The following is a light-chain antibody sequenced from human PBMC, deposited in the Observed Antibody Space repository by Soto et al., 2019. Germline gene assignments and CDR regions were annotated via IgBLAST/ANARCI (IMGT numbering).Light chain of an antibody. Sequence: EIVLTQSPGTLSLSPGERATLSCRASQSVSSSYLAWYQQKPGQAPRLLIYGASSRATGITDRFSGSGSGTDLTLTISRLEPEDFAVYYCQQYGSSPQLTFGEGTKVEIK. CDR2: GAS. CDR3: QQYGSSPQLT. V-gene: IGKV3-20*01. CDR1: QSVSSSY. J-gene: IGKJ4*01.